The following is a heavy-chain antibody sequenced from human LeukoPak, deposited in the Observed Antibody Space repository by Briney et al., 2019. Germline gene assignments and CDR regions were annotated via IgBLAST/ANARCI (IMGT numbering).Heavy chain of an antibody. D-gene: IGHD2-15*01. V-gene: IGHV3-49*03. CDR3: GRAPRPVAWNWFDP. CDR1: GFTFGDYA. Sequence: GGSLRLSCRTSGFTFGDYALSWFRQAPGEGLEWVGFIRSKSYGGTAEYAASVKDRFTISRDDSTRIAYLQMKSLKTEDTGVYYCGRAPRPVAWNWFDPWGQGTLVTVSS. CDR2: IRSKSYGGTA. J-gene: IGHJ5*02.